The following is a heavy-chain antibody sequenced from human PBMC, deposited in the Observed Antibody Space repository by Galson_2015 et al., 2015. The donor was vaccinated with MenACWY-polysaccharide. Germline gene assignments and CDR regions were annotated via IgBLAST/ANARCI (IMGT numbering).Heavy chain of an antibody. V-gene: IGHV3-30*18. J-gene: IGHJ6*02. D-gene: IGHD2-2*02. CDR1: GFTFSSYG. Sequence: SLRLSCAASGFTFSSYGMHWVRQAPGKGLEWVAVISYDGSNKYYADSVKGRFTISRDNSKNTLYLQMNSLRAEDTAGYYCAKERDIVVVPAAIKKWEVNYYYYGMDVWGQGTTVTVSS. CDR3: AKERDIVVVPAAIKKWEVNYYYYGMDV. CDR2: ISYDGSNK.